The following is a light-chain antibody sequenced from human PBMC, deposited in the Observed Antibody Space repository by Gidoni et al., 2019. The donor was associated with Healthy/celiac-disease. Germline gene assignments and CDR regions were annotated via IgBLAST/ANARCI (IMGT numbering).Light chain of an antibody. CDR3: QKYNSAPRT. J-gene: IGKJ3*01. CDR2: AAS. Sequence: DIQMTQSPSSLSASVGDRVTITCRASQGISNYFAWYQQKPGKVPKLLIYAASTLQSGVPSRFRGSGSGTDFTLTISSLQPEDVATYYCQKYNSAPRTFXPXTKVDIK. V-gene: IGKV1-27*01. CDR1: QGISNY.